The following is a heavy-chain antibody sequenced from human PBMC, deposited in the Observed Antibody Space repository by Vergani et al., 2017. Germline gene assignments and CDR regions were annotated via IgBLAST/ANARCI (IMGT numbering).Heavy chain of an antibody. V-gene: IGHV3-23*01. J-gene: IGHJ3*01. CDR1: GFTFSAHA. D-gene: IGHD2-21*01. CDR3: ARDQLTGDLWGGPFDV. Sequence: EVQLLESGGGLVQPGGSLRLSCEASGFTFSAHAMSWVRQAPGKGLEWVSTISGSRDSIYYADSGKGRFTISRDNSKNTLYLQMNSLRADYTAVYFCARDQLTGDLWGGPFDVWGQGTMVAVSS. CDR2: ISGSRDSI.